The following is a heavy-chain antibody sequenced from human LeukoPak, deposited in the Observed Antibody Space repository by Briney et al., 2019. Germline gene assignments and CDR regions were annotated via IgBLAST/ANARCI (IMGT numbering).Heavy chain of an antibody. J-gene: IGHJ6*02. V-gene: IGHV4-59*01. D-gene: IGHD3-10*01. CDR2: IYYSGST. Sequence: SETLSLTCTVSGGSISSYYWSWIRQSPGKGLEWIGYIYYSGSTNYNPSLKSRVTISVDTSKNQFSLKLSSVTAADTAVYYCARDGHYGSGSYGAYYYYGMDVWGQGTTVTVSS. CDR1: GGSISSYY. CDR3: ARDGHYGSGSYGAYYYYGMDV.